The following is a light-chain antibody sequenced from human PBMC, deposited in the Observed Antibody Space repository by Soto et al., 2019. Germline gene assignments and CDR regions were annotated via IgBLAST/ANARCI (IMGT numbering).Light chain of an antibody. CDR3: QQYDKWPPT. CDR2: GAS. CDR1: QSVDSSY. V-gene: IGKV3-15*01. J-gene: IGKJ1*01. Sequence: EIVLTQSPGTLSLSPGERATLSCRASQSVDSSYLAWYQQKPGQAPRLLIYGASTRATGTPVRFSGSGSGTEFNRTISSLQSEDFAVYYCQQYDKWPPTFGQGTKVDIK.